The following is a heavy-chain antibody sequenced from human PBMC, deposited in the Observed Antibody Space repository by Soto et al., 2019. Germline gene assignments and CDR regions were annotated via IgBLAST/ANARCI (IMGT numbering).Heavy chain of an antibody. CDR1: GYTFNSYD. D-gene: IGHD6-13*01. Sequence: ASVKVSCKASGYTFNSYDINWVRQATGQGLEWMGRMNPNSGNTDYAQRFQGRVTMTRSTSISTAYMELSSLRSEDTAVYYCATVQLISYSSSWYFDYWGQGTLVTVSS. V-gene: IGHV1-8*01. CDR2: MNPNSGNT. CDR3: ATVQLISYSSSWYFDY. J-gene: IGHJ4*02.